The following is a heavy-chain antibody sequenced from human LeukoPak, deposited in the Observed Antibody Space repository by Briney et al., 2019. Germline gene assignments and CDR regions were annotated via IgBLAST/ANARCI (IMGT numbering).Heavy chain of an antibody. Sequence: PSETLSLTCTVSGGSISSGTYYWGWIRQPPGKGLEWIREINHSGSTNYNPSLKSRVTISVDTSKNQFSLKLSSVTAADTAVYYCARVWYYDFHYKGGSERKYYYMDVWGKGTTVTVSS. J-gene: IGHJ6*03. D-gene: IGHD3-3*01. CDR3: ARVWYYDFHYKGGSERKYYYMDV. CDR1: GGSISSGTYY. CDR2: INHSGST. V-gene: IGHV4-39*07.